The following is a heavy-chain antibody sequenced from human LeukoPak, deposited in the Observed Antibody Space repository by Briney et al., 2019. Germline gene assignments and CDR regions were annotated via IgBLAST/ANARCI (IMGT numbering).Heavy chain of an antibody. CDR2: INNSGGRI. V-gene: IGHV3-23*01. CDR3: AKHGEAYGDSRTDY. Sequence: GGSLRLSCVACGFSFSSDATSWVRQAPGKGLEWVSSINNSGGRIYYADSVKGRFTISTDNSKNTPYIQMNSLREEDTAIYYCAKHGEAYGDSRTDYWGHGTLVTVGS. CDR1: GFSFSSDA. J-gene: IGHJ4*01. D-gene: IGHD4-17*01.